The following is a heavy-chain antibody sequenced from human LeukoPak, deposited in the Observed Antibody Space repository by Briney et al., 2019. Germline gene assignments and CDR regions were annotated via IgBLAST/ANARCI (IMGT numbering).Heavy chain of an antibody. CDR3: ARGEERGSGTVHFDF. CDR1: GASIGSSHW. J-gene: IGHJ4*02. V-gene: IGHV4-4*02. Sequence: SGTLSLTCAVSGASIGSSHWWSWVRQPPGKGLEWIGEVYHSGDTNYNPSLRSRVTIPADKSNNQFSLRLNSVTAADTAVFYCARGEERGSGTVHFDFWGQGILVTVSS. D-gene: IGHD3-10*01. CDR2: VYHSGDT.